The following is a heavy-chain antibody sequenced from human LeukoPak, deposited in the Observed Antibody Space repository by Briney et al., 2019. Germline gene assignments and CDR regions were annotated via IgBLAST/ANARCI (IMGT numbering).Heavy chain of an antibody. CDR3: AKVVRGVIGIDY. V-gene: IGHV3-23*01. CDR1: GFTFSSYA. J-gene: IGHJ4*02. D-gene: IGHD3-10*01. CDR2: ISGSGGST. Sequence: GGSLRLSCAASGFTFSSYAMSWVRQAPGKGLECVSAISGSGGSTYYADSVKGRFTISRDNSKNTLYLQMNSLRAEDTAVYYCAKVVRGVIGIDYWGQGTLVTVSS.